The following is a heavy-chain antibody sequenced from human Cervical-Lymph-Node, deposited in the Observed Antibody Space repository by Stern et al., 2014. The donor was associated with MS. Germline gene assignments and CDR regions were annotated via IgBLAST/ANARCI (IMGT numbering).Heavy chain of an antibody. D-gene: IGHD2-2*01. V-gene: IGHV1-18*01. Sequence: QVQLVQSGAEVKKPGASVKVSCKASGYTFTSYAVSWVRQAPGQGLEWIGWIGTYNGATNYAQKLQGRITVTTDTSTSTAYMELRSLTSDDTALYYCVVVVPAAINARAFDIWGQGTMVTVSS. CDR3: VVVVPAAINARAFDI. J-gene: IGHJ3*02. CDR1: GYTFTSYA. CDR2: IGTYNGAT.